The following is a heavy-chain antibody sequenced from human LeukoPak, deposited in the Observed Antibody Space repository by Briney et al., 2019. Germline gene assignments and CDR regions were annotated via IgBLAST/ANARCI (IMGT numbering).Heavy chain of an antibody. CDR3: AKDPNWNYDGDY. Sequence: GGSLRLSCAVSGFTFSSFAMSWVRQAPGKGLEWVSAIRGSGVITYYADSVKGRFTVSRDNSKNTLYLQMNSLRAEDTAVYYCAKDPNWNYDGDYWGQGTLVTVSS. J-gene: IGHJ4*02. CDR2: IRGSGVIT. V-gene: IGHV3-23*01. CDR1: GFTFSSFA. D-gene: IGHD1-7*01.